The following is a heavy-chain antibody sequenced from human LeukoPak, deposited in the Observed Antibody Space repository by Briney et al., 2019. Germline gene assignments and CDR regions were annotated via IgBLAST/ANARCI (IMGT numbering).Heavy chain of an antibody. V-gene: IGHV3-74*01. J-gene: IGHJ5*02. Sequence: GGSLRLSCAASGFTFSSYWMHWVRQAPGKGLVWVSRIKSDGSTTNYADSVKGRFTISRDNAENTLYLQMNSLRVEDTAVYYCTRRVSTTRCFDPWGQGTLVTVSS. CDR1: GFTFSSYW. CDR3: TRRVSTTRCFDP. CDR2: IKSDGSTT. D-gene: IGHD2-15*01.